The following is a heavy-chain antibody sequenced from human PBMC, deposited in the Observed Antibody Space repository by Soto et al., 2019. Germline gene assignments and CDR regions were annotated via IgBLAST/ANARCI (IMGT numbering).Heavy chain of an antibody. CDR1: GFTFADYG. Sequence: QVQLVQSETEVKKPGASVKVSYKTSGFTFADYGITWVRQAPGQGLEWMGWISGYNGFTNYAQKLQDRVIMTTDTSTTTAYMELRSLRSDDTAIYYCARDLGVQPGGCGRCSMAFWGQGTLVTVSS. J-gene: IGHJ4*02. CDR3: ARDLGVQPGGCGRCSMAF. V-gene: IGHV1-18*01. D-gene: IGHD6-19*01. CDR2: ISGYNGFT.